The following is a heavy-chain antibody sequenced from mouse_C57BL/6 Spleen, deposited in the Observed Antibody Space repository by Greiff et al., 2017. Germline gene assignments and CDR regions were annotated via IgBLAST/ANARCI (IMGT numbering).Heavy chain of an antibody. V-gene: IGHV1-15*01. CDR3: TPHNYAMDY. CDR1: GYTFTDYE. CDR2: IDPETGGT. J-gene: IGHJ4*01. Sequence: QVQLKESGAELVRPGASVTLSCKASGYTFTDYEMHWVKQTPVHGLEWIGAIDPETGGTAYNQKFKGKDILTADKSSSTAYMELRSLTSEDSAVYYCTPHNYAMDYWGQGTSVTVSS.